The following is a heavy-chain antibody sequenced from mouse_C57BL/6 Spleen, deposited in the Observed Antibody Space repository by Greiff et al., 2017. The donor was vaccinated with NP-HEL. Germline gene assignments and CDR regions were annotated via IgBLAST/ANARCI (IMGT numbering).Heavy chain of an antibody. D-gene: IGHD1-1*01. J-gene: IGHJ2*01. Sequence: QVQLQQPGAELVKPGASVKLSCKASGYTFTSYWMQWVKQRPGQGLEWIGEIDPSDGYTNYNQKFKGKATLTVDTSSSTAYMQLRSLTSEDSAVYYCARSGSSRGDYFDDWGQGTTLTVSS. CDR2: IDPSDGYT. CDR1: GYTFTSYW. V-gene: IGHV1-50*01. CDR3: ARSGSSRGDYFDD.